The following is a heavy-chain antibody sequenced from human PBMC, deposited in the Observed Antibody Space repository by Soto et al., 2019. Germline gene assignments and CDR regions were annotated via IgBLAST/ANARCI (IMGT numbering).Heavy chain of an antibody. D-gene: IGHD3-3*01. V-gene: IGHV1-18*01. CDR1: GYTFTSYG. Sequence: QVQLVQSGAEVKKPGASVKVSCKASGYTFTSYGISWVRQPPGQGLEWMGWISAYNGNTNYAQKLQGRVTMTTDTSTSTAYMELRSLRSDDTAVYYCARAPHYDFWRGGEYYYYMDVWGKGTTVTVSS. CDR3: ARAPHYDFWRGGEYYYYMDV. J-gene: IGHJ6*03. CDR2: ISAYNGNT.